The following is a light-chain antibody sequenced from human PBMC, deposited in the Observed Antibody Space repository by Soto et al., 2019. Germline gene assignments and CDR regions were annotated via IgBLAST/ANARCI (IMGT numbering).Light chain of an antibody. Sequence: QSGVTQPASVSVTPGHSITMSCSGTSSDVGGSNFVSLYRQHPGKPPKLIIYDVANRPSGVSNRFSGSKSGSTASLIISSLQTEDEADYYCVSSTSSTTYVFGNGPKVTVL. V-gene: IGLV2-14*03. CDR3: VSSTSSTTYV. CDR2: DVA. CDR1: SSDVGGSNF. J-gene: IGLJ1*01.